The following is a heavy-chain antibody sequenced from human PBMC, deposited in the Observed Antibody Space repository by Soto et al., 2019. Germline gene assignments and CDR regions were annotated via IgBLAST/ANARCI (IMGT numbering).Heavy chain of an antibody. CDR2: ISGSGGST. J-gene: IGHJ1*01. CDR3: AKDSPVGVPLLRDLHD. V-gene: IGHV3-23*01. Sequence: GSLRLSCAASGFTFSNYGMSWVRQAPGKGLEWVSVISGSGGSTYYADSVKGRFTLSRDNSKNTVYLQMNSLRAEDTAVYYCAKDSPVGVPLLRDLHDWGQGTLVTVS. D-gene: IGHD2-15*01. CDR1: GFTFSNYG.